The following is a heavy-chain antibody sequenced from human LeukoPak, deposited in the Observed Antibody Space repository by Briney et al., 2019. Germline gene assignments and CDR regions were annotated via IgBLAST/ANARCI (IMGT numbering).Heavy chain of an antibody. CDR3: ARVSNLGYCSGGSCYDY. CDR1: GYTFTSYG. D-gene: IGHD2-15*01. CDR2: INPHSGGT. Sequence: ASVKVSCKASGYTFTSYGISWVRQAPGQGLEWMGWINPHSGGTDHAQKFQGRVTMTRDTSISTAYMELSRLRSDDTAVYYCARVSNLGYCSGGSCYDYWGQGTLVTVSS. J-gene: IGHJ4*02. V-gene: IGHV1-2*02.